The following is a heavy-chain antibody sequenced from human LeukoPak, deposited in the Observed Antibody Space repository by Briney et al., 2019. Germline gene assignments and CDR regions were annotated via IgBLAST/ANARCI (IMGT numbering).Heavy chain of an antibody. D-gene: IGHD5-24*01. CDR3: ARGRDGYKYFDY. CDR1: GGTFSSYT. V-gene: IGHV1-69*02. J-gene: IGHJ4*02. CDR2: IILILGIA. Sequence: SVKVSCKASGGTFSSYTISWVRQAPGQGLEWMGRIILILGIANYAQKFQGRVTITADKSTSTAYMELSSLRSEDTAVYYCARGRDGYKYFDYWGQGTLVTVSP.